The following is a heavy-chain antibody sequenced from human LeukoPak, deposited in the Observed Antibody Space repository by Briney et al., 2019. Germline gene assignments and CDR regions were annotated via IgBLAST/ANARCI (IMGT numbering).Heavy chain of an antibody. Sequence: SETLSLTCTVSGASVSSGNYYWSWIWRPPGKGLEWIGYIYYSGSINYNSSLKSRVAISVDTSRNQFSLKLSSMTAADTAVYYCVRNTLGHYDAFDIWGQGTMVTVSS. CDR3: VRNTLGHYDAFDI. CDR2: IYYSGSI. J-gene: IGHJ3*02. D-gene: IGHD1/OR15-1a*01. V-gene: IGHV4-61*01. CDR1: GASVSSGNYY.